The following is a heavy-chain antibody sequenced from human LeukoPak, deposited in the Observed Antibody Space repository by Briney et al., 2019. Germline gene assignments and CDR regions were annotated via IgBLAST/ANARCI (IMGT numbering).Heavy chain of an antibody. CDR2: VSSYNGDT. Sequence: ASARVSCKASGYTFNNYGISWVRQAPGRGLEWMGWVSSYNGDTNYAQKFQGRVTMSTDTSTSTAYMELRSLTFDDTAIYYCAKDWHILTGRNCFDPWGQGTLVTVSS. D-gene: IGHD3-9*01. CDR3: AKDWHILTGRNCFDP. CDR1: GYTFNNYG. J-gene: IGHJ5*02. V-gene: IGHV1-18*01.